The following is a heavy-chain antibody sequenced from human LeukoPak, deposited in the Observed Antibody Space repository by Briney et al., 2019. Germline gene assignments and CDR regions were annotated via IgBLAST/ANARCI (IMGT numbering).Heavy chain of an antibody. CDR1: GFTFSSYS. D-gene: IGHD3-3*01. Sequence: GGSLRLSCAASGFTFSSYSMNWVRQAPGNGLEWVSSISSSSSYIYYADSVKGRFTISRDNAKNSLYLQMNSLRAEDTAVYYCARGIYDFWSGYYQNWFDPWGQGTLVTVSS. CDR3: ARGIYDFWSGYYQNWFDP. J-gene: IGHJ5*02. V-gene: IGHV3-21*01. CDR2: ISSSSSYI.